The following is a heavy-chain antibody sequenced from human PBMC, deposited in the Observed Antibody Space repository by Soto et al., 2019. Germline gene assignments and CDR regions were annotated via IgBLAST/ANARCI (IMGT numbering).Heavy chain of an antibody. CDR1: GGTFRTNA. V-gene: IGHV1-69*12. D-gene: IGHD3-22*01. Sequence: QVQLVQSGAEVKKPGSSVKISCRASGGTFRTNAFSWVRQAPGQGLEWMGGIIPIFPTPDYAQKFQGSVTITADDSTTTTYTELSSLRSEDTAIYYCATDKGRLQLGGNYYYIMDVWGQGTTVTVSS. J-gene: IGHJ6*02. CDR2: IIPIFPTP. CDR3: ATDKGRLQLGGNYYYIMDV.